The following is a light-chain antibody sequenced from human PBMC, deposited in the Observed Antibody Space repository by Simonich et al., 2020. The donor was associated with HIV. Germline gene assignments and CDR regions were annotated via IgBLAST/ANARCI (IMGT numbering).Light chain of an antibody. CDR2: DAS. Sequence: AIQLTQSPSSLSASVGDRVTITCRASQGISSALVWYQQKPRKAPKLLIYDASSLESGVPSRFSGSGSGTDFTLTISRLEPEDFAVYYCQQYGSSPYTFGQRTKLEIK. V-gene: IGKV1-13*02. CDR1: QGISSA. CDR3: QQYGSSPYT. J-gene: IGKJ2*01.